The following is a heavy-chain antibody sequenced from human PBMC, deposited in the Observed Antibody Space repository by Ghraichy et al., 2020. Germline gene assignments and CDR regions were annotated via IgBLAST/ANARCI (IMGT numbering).Heavy chain of an antibody. Sequence: SETLSLTCTVSGGSVSSGSYYWSWIRQPPGKGLEWIGYIYYSGSTNYNPSLKSRVTISVDTSKNQFSLKLSSVTAADTAVYYCARDNQLLYRNWFDPWGQGTLVTVSS. D-gene: IGHD2-2*02. CDR3: ARDNQLLYRNWFDP. J-gene: IGHJ5*02. CDR1: GGSVSSGSYY. CDR2: IYYSGST. V-gene: IGHV4-61*01.